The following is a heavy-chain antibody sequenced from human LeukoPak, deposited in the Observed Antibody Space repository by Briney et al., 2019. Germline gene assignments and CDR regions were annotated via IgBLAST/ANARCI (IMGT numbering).Heavy chain of an antibody. Sequence: GGSLRLSCAASGFTFSGYEMNWVRQAPGKGLEWISYISSSGSIIYYADSVKGRFTISRDNAKNSLYLQMNSLRAEDTAVYYCARDDAGYSSGWYWVYWGQGTLVTVSS. J-gene: IGHJ4*02. CDR1: GFTFSGYE. V-gene: IGHV3-48*03. CDR3: ARDDAGYSSGWYWVY. D-gene: IGHD6-19*01. CDR2: ISSSGSII.